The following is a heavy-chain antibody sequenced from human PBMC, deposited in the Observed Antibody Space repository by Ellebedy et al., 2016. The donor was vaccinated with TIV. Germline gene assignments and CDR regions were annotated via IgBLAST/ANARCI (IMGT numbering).Heavy chain of an antibody. V-gene: IGHV3-7*01. J-gene: IGHJ4*02. CDR1: GFTFSSYW. CDR3: SSHVDTSMTH. Sequence: GGSLRLSXAASGFTFSSYWMSWVRQAPGKGLEWVANIKQDGSEQYYVDSVKGRFTISRDNAKNSLYLQMNSLRLEDTAPYYCSSHVDTSMTHWGQGTLVTVSS. CDR2: IKQDGSEQ. D-gene: IGHD5-18*01.